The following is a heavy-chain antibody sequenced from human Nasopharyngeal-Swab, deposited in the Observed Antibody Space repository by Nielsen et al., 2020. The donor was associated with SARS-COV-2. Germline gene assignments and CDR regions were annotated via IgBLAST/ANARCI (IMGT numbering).Heavy chain of an antibody. Sequence: SVTVSCTASGGTFSTYAISWVRQSPGQWLEWMGRTIPILGLANYAQKFLGRVTITADKSTNTAYMELSSLRSEDTAVYYCARDTPEDTTLVTAYYYYRDVWCKGTTVTVSS. CDR3: ARDTPEDTTLVTAYYYYRDV. V-gene: IGHV1-69*04. CDR2: TIPILGLA. D-gene: IGHD5-18*01. CDR1: GGTFSTYA. J-gene: IGHJ6*03.